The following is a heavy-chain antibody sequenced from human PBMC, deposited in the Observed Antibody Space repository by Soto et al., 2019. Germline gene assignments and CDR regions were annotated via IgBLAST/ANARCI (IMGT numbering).Heavy chain of an antibody. D-gene: IGHD5-12*01. CDR3: ARDRSEMATISFAY. CDR2: INPTGGTT. Sequence: ASVKVSCKAPGYTFTSYYMHWVRQAPGQGLEWMGLINPTGGTTSYAQKFQGRVTMTRDTSTSTVYMELRSLTSEDTAVYYCARDRSEMATISFAYWRQGTLVTVSS. CDR1: GYTFTSYY. J-gene: IGHJ4*02. V-gene: IGHV1-46*01.